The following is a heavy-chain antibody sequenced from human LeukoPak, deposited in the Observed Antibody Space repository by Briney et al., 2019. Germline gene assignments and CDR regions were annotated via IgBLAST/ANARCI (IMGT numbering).Heavy chain of an antibody. D-gene: IGHD5-24*01. Sequence: GASVKVSCKASGYTFTGYYMHWVRQAPGQGLEWMGRIIPILGIANYAQKFQGRVTITADKSTSTAYMELSSLRSEDTAVYYCARGGSRDGYNYDYWGQGTLVTVSS. V-gene: IGHV1-69*04. CDR2: IIPILGIA. J-gene: IGHJ4*02. CDR3: ARGGSRDGYNYDY. CDR1: GYTFTGYY.